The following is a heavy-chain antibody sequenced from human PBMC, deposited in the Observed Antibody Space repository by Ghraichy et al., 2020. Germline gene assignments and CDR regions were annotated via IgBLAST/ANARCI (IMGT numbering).Heavy chain of an antibody. V-gene: IGHV4-34*01. Sequence: SQTLSLTCAVYGGSFSGYHWNWIRQSPGKGLEWIGEVNHSGSTNYNPSLKSRVTISVDTSKKQFSLKLTSVTAADTAIYYCVRLPHLSNYYYYMDVWGKGTTVTVSS. D-gene: IGHD3-16*02. J-gene: IGHJ6*03. CDR3: VRLPHLSNYYYYMDV. CDR2: VNHSGST. CDR1: GGSFSGYH.